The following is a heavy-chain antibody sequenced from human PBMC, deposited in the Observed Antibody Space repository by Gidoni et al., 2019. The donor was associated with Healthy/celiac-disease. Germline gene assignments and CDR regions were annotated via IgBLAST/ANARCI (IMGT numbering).Heavy chain of an antibody. D-gene: IGHD3-10*01. CDR3: ARARAFYGSGSNLNY. Sequence: LVQSGAEVQKPGASLQVSCKASGYTFTSYDIHWVRQATGQGLEWMGWMNPNSGNTGYAQKFQGRVTMTRNTSITTAYMELSSLRSEDTAVYYCARARAFYGSGSNLNYWGQGTLVTVSS. CDR1: GYTFTSYD. V-gene: IGHV1-8*01. J-gene: IGHJ4*02. CDR2: MNPNSGNT.